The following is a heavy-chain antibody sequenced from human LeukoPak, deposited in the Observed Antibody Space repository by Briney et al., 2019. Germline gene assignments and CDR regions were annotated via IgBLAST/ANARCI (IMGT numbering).Heavy chain of an antibody. CDR3: ARVGRTIRAFDI. J-gene: IGHJ3*02. CDR1: GYTFTGYY. D-gene: IGHD2-2*01. V-gene: IGHV1-2*04. Sequence: GASVTVSCKASGYTFTGYYMHWVRQAPGQGLEWMGWINPNSGGTNYAQKFQGWVTVTRDTSISTAYMELSRLGSDDTAVYYCARVGRTIRAFDIWGQGTMVTVSS. CDR2: INPNSGGT.